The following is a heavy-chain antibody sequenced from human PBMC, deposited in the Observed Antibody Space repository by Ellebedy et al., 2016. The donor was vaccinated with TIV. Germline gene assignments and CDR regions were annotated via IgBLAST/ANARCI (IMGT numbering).Heavy chain of an antibody. CDR2: ISAYNGNT. V-gene: IGHV1-18*01. Sequence: ASVKVSCKASGYTFTSYGISWVRQAPGQGLEWMGWISAYNGNTNYAQKLQGRVTMTTDTSTSTAYMELRSLRSDDTAVYYCARDWGDPYSIAAAGTPWFDPWGQGTLVTVSS. J-gene: IGHJ5*02. D-gene: IGHD6-13*01. CDR3: ARDWGDPYSIAAAGTPWFDP. CDR1: GYTFTSYG.